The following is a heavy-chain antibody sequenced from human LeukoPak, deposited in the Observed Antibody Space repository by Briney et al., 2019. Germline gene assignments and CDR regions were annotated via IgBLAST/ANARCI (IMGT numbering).Heavy chain of an antibody. J-gene: IGHJ6*02. D-gene: IGHD6-13*01. V-gene: IGHV1-2*02. CDR2: INPNSGGT. CDR1: GYTFTGYY. CDR3: ARDRLLAAAGGYYYYGMDV. Sequence: ASVKVSCKASGYTFTGYYMHWVRQAPGQGLEWMGWINPNSGGTNYAQKFQGRVTMTRDTSISTAYMELSRLRSDGTAVYYCARDRLLAAAGGYYYYGMDVWGQGTTVTVSS.